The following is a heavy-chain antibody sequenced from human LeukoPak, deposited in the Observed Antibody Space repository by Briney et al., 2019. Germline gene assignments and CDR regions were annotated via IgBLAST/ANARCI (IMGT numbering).Heavy chain of an antibody. CDR1: GYSISSGYY. V-gene: IGHV4-38-2*02. D-gene: IGHD1-26*01. Sequence: SETLSLTCTVSGYSISSGYYWGWIRQPPGKGLEWIGSIYHSGSTYYNPSLKSRVTISVDTSKNQFSLKLSSVTAADTAVYYCARAIVGATGAGDFDYWGQGTLVTVSS. CDR3: ARAIVGATGAGDFDY. J-gene: IGHJ4*02. CDR2: IYHSGST.